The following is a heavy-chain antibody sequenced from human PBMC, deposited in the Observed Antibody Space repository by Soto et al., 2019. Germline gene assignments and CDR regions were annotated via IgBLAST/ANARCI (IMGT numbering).Heavy chain of an antibody. V-gene: IGHV3-11*01. D-gene: IGHD3-16*01. CDR2: ISNSGSTI. CDR1: GFTFSNYY. Sequence: QVQLVESGGGLVKPGGSLRLSCAASGFTFSNYYMSWIRQAPGKGLEWLLYISNSGSTIYYAESVRGRFIISRDNAKNSVYLQMNSLRAEDAAVYYCARLYGAPWGGFDPWGQGTLVTVSS. CDR3: ARLYGAPWGGFDP. J-gene: IGHJ5*02.